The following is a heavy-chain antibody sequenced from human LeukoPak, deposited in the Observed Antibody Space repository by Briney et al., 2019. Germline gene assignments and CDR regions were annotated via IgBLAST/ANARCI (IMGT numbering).Heavy chain of an antibody. V-gene: IGHV3-23*01. Sequence: PGGSLRLSCAASGFTFSSYAMSWVRQAPGKGLEWVSAISGSGGSTYYADSVKGRFTISRDNSKNTLYLQMNSLRDEDTDVYYCSKANGLRFLECSSGAWGQGTLVTVAS. D-gene: IGHD3-3*01. CDR2: ISGSGGST. J-gene: IGHJ5*02. CDR3: SKANGLRFLECSSGA. CDR1: GFTFSSYA.